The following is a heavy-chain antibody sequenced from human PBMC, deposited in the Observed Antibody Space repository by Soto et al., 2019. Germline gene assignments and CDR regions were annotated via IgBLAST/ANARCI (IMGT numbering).Heavy chain of an antibody. J-gene: IGHJ6*02. CDR3: ARDLNVATYYYSYGMDV. D-gene: IGHD5-12*01. V-gene: IGHV3-7*01. CDR1: GFTFSSYW. CDR2: IKQDGSEK. Sequence: GGSLRLSCAASGFTFSSYWISWVRQAPGKGLEWVANIKQDGSEKYYVDSVKGRFTISRDNAKNSLYLQMNSLRAEDTAVYYWARDLNVATYYYSYGMDVWGQGTMVTVSS.